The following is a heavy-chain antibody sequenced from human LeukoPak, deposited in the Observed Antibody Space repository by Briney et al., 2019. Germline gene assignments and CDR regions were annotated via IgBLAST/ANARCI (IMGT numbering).Heavy chain of an antibody. CDR1: GFTFNIYA. Sequence: GRSLRLSCAASGFTFNIYAMHWVRQAPGKGLEWVAFISYDGSNKYYVDSVKGRFTISRDNSKNTLFLQMNSLRAEDTAMYYCERDLISGSHYWGQGTLVTVSS. J-gene: IGHJ4*02. V-gene: IGHV3-30*01. D-gene: IGHD1-26*01. CDR3: ERDLISGSHY. CDR2: ISYDGSNK.